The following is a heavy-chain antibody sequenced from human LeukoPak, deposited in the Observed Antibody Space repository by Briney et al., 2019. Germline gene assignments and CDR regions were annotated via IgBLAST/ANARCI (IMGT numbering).Heavy chain of an antibody. CDR3: ARGKIAAAGTQWFDP. Sequence: GESLKISCKGSGYSFTSYWIGWVRQMPGKGLEGMGIIYPGDSDTRYSPSFQGQVTISADKSISTAYLQWSSLKASDTAMYYCARGKIAAAGTQWFDPWGQGTLVTVSS. CDR2: IYPGDSDT. V-gene: IGHV5-51*01. J-gene: IGHJ5*02. CDR1: GYSFTSYW. D-gene: IGHD6-13*01.